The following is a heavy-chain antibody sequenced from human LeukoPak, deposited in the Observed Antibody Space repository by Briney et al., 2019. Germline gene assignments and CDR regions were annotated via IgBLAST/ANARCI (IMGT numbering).Heavy chain of an antibody. J-gene: IGHJ4*02. CDR1: GFTFSSYC. CDR3: ARESFYYGSGSYYKRGYYFDY. D-gene: IGHD3-10*01. CDR2: TKQDGSEK. V-gene: IGHV3-7*01. Sequence: GGSLRLSCAASGFTFSSYCMIWVRQAPGKGLEWVANTKQDGSEKYYVDSLKGRFTLSRDNTKNSLFLQMNSMRAEDTAVYYCARESFYYGSGSYYKRGYYFDYWGQGTLVTVSS.